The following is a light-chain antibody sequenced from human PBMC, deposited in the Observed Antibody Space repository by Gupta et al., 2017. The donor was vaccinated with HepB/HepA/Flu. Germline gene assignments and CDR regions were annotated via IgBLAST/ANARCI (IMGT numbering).Light chain of an antibody. J-gene: IGLJ1*01. Sequence: SLVLTQPPSVSVAPGETASITCAGNNIGSKNVNWYRQKPGQAPLLVVHVGSDRPSGIPERFSDSNSGDTATLTINRVEAGEEADYDYQVWDTSSGVRPVFGSGTTVTVL. CDR1: NIGSKN. CDR2: VGS. CDR3: QVWDTSSGVRPV. V-gene: IGLV3-21*02.